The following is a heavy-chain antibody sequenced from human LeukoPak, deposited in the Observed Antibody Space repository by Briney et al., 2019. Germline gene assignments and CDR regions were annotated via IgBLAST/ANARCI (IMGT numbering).Heavy chain of an antibody. CDR2: ISSSSSYI. V-gene: IGHV3-21*01. Sequence: PGGSLRLSCAASGFTFSSYAMSWVRQAPGKGLEWVSSISSSSSYIYYADSVKGRFTISRDNAKNSLYLQMNSLRAEDTAVYYCAREGIAVASLHYWGQGTLVTVSS. CDR1: GFTFSSYA. CDR3: AREGIAVASLHY. D-gene: IGHD6-19*01. J-gene: IGHJ4*02.